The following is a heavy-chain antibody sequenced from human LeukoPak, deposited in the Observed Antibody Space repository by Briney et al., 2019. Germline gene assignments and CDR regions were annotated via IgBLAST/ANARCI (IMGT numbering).Heavy chain of an antibody. Sequence: SQTLSLTCAVFGGSISSGGYSWSWIRQPPGKGLEWIGYIYHSGSTYYNPSLKSRVTISVDRSKNQFSLKLSSVTAADTAVYYCAGGEYYYDSSGPFDYWGQGTLVTVSS. CDR1: GGSISSGGYS. J-gene: IGHJ4*02. D-gene: IGHD3-22*01. CDR3: AGGEYYYDSSGPFDY. CDR2: IYHSGST. V-gene: IGHV4-30-2*01.